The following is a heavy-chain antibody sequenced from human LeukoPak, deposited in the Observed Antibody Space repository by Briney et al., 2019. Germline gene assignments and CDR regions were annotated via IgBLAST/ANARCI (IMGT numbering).Heavy chain of an antibody. CDR2: ISGSDGST. V-gene: IGHV3-23*01. CDR3: VKGGWLDD. J-gene: IGHJ4*02. D-gene: IGHD2-15*01. Sequence: SLRLTCAASGFSSNTFDVSWVRQAPGGGLEWVSFISGSDGSTKYANSVKGRVTISRDNFKSLLYLDMHSLRGDDTDIYYCVKGGWLDDYGQGTLVTVSS. CDR1: GFSSNTFD.